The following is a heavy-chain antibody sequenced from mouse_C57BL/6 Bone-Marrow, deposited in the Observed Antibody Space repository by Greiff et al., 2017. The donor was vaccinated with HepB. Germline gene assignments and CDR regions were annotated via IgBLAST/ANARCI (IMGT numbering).Heavy chain of an antibody. D-gene: IGHD1-1*01. CDR3: VRGRGITTVVAPFAY. CDR2: IRSKSSNYAT. CDR1: GFTFNTYA. V-gene: IGHV10-3*01. J-gene: IGHJ3*01. Sequence: EVQVVESGGGLVQPKGSLKLSCAASGFTFNTYAMHWVRQAPGKGLEWVARIRSKSSNYATYYADSVKDRFTISRDDSQSMLYLQMNNLKTEDTAMYYGVRGRGITTVVAPFAYWGQGTLVTVSA.